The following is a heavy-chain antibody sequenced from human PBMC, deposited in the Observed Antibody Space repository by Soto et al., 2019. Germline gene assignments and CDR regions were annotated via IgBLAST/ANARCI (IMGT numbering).Heavy chain of an antibody. CDR1: GFTFSDFA. Sequence: GGSLRLSCAASGFTFSDFAMAWVRQAPGKGLEWVSSASASGSGTYYADSVKGRFTISRDNAKNSLYLQMNSLRAEDTAVYYCARGGAGRRSGRMGDFDIWGQGTMVTVSS. CDR2: ASASGSGT. CDR3: ARGGAGRRSGRMGDFDI. V-gene: IGHV3-23*01. D-gene: IGHD6-19*01. J-gene: IGHJ3*02.